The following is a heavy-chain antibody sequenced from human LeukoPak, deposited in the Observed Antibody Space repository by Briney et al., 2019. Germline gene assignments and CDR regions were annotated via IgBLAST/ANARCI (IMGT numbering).Heavy chain of an antibody. CDR1: GFTYSTYG. CDR3: ARENYGSGSYCFDY. CDR2: ISGSGGSK. Sequence: GGSLRLSCVASGFTYSTYGMSWVRQAPGKGLEWVSAISGSGGSKYYADSVKGRFTISRDNSKNTLYLQMNSLRAEDTAVYYCARENYGSGSYCFDYWGQGTLVTVSS. V-gene: IGHV3-23*01. J-gene: IGHJ4*02. D-gene: IGHD3-10*01.